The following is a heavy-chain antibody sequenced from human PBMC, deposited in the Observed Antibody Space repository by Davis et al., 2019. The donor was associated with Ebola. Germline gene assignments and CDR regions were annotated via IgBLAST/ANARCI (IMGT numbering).Heavy chain of an antibody. CDR3: VGGRYGEPFDY. D-gene: IGHD1-14*01. CDR2: IYTSGRT. J-gene: IGHJ4*02. V-gene: IGHV4-4*07. CDR1: GGSISSHY. Sequence: PGGSLRLSCTVSGGSISSHYWSWIRQPAGKGLEWIGRIYTSGRTNYNPSLKSRVTMSVDTSKNQFSLRLSSVTAADTAVYYCVGGRYGEPFDYWGQGTLVTVSS.